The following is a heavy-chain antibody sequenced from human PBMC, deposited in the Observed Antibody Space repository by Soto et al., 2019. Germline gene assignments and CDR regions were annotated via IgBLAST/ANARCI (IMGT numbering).Heavy chain of an antibody. Sequence: QVQLVQSGAEVKKPGASVKVSCKASGYTVSTYGISWVRQAPGQGLEWMGWISVYNGNTKYAQKLQGRVTMTADTSTSTAYMELRSLRSDDTAVYYCARSPNYYYYMDVWGKGTTVTVSS. V-gene: IGHV1-18*01. CDR3: ARSPNYYYYMDV. CDR2: ISVYNGNT. CDR1: GYTVSTYG. J-gene: IGHJ6*03.